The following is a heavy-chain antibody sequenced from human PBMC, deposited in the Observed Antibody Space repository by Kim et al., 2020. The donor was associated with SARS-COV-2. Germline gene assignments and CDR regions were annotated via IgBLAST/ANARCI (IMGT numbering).Heavy chain of an antibody. V-gene: IGHV4-31*03. D-gene: IGHD2-15*01. Sequence: SETLSLTCTVSGGSISSGGYYWSWIRQHPGKGLEWIGYIYYSGSTYYNPSLKSRVTISVDTSKNQFSLKLSSVTAADTAVYYCARIRNIVVVEGRRGGSRVFDYWGQGTRVTVSS. CDR3: ARIRNIVVVEGRRGGSRVFDY. CDR2: IYYSGST. J-gene: IGHJ4*02. CDR1: GGSISSGGYY.